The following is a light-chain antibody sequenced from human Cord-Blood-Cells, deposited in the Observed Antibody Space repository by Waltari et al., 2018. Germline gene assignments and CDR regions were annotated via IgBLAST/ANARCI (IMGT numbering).Light chain of an antibody. Sequence: DIQMTQSPSSLSASVGDRVTITCQASQEISNYLNWYQQKPGKAPKLLIYDASNLETGVPSRFSGSGSETDFTFTISSLQPEDIATYYCQQYDNLPRSAFGQGTRLEIK. J-gene: IGKJ5*01. CDR2: DAS. CDR1: QEISNY. V-gene: IGKV1-33*01. CDR3: QQYDNLPRSA.